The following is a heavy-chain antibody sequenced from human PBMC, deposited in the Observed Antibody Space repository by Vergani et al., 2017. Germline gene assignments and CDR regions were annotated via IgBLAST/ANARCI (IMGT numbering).Heavy chain of an antibody. CDR3: ARRGHFDVEDY. J-gene: IGHJ4*02. D-gene: IGHD3-9*01. Sequence: EVQLVRSGAEVKKPGASLKIPCKRSGYSFTNYWIGWVRQMPGKGRDWMGIIYPGDSETIYSPFFQGQVTISVDKSISTAFLQWSSLKASDTAMYYCARRGHFDVEDYWGQGTLVTVSS. CDR1: GYSFTNYW. CDR2: IYPGDSET. V-gene: IGHV5-51*01.